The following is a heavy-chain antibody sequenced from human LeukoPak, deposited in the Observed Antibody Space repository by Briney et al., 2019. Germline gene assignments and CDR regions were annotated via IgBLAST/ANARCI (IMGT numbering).Heavy chain of an antibody. D-gene: IGHD3-3*01. Sequence: ASVKVSCKASGYTFTGYYMHWVRQAPGQGLEWMGWINPNSGGTNYAQKFQGRVTMTRDTSISTAYMELSRLRSDDTAVYYCVREERFLEWLSRYYYYYMDVWGKGTTVTVSS. CDR1: GYTFTGYY. CDR3: VREERFLEWLSRYYYYYMDV. V-gene: IGHV1-2*02. J-gene: IGHJ6*03. CDR2: INPNSGGT.